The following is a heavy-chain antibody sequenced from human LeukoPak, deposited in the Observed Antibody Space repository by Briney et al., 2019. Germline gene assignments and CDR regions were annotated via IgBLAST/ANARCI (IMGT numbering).Heavy chain of an antibody. J-gene: IGHJ4*02. Sequence: SETLSLTCAVYGGSFSGYYWSWIRQPPGKGLEWIGEINHSGSTNYNPSLKSRVTISVDTSKNQFSLKLGSVTAADTAVYYCARDDCSSTSCYNGWGQGTLVTVSS. V-gene: IGHV4-34*01. D-gene: IGHD2-2*02. CDR2: INHSGST. CDR1: GGSFSGYY. CDR3: ARDDCSSTSCYNG.